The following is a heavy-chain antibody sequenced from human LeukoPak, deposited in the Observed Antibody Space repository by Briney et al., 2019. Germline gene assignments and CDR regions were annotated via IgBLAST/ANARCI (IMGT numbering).Heavy chain of an antibody. D-gene: IGHD3-3*01. Sequence: ASVKVSCKASGGTFSSYAISWVRQAPGQGLEWMGGIIPIFGTANYAQKFQGRVTITADESTSTAYMELSSLRSEDTAVYYCARDITPSFLEWSPEYYYYMDVWGKGTTVTVSS. CDR1: GGTFSSYA. CDR3: ARDITPSFLEWSPEYYYYMDV. V-gene: IGHV1-69*13. J-gene: IGHJ6*03. CDR2: IIPIFGTA.